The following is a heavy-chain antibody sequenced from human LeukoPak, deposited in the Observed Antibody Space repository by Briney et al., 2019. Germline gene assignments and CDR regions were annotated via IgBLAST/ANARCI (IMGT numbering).Heavy chain of an antibody. J-gene: IGHJ4*02. CDR2: IYYSGST. Sequence: PSQTLSLTCTVSGGSISSSSYYWGWIRQPPGKGLEWIGSIYYSGSTYYNPSLKSRVTISVDTSKNQFSLKLSSVTAADTAVYYCASLKGGVYFDYWGQGTLVTVSS. V-gene: IGHV4-39*07. D-gene: IGHD3-16*01. CDR3: ASLKGGVYFDY. CDR1: GGSISSSSYY.